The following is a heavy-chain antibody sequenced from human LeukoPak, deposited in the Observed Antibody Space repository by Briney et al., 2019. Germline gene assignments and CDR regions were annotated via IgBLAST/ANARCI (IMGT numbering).Heavy chain of an antibody. V-gene: IGHV3-21*01. J-gene: IGHJ3*02. Sequence: GGSLRLSCAASGFTFSSYEMNWVRQAPGKGLEWVSSISSSSSYIYYGDSVKGRFTISRDNAKNSLYLQMNSLRAEDTAVYYCARDQGYHGGSAFDIWGQGTMVTVSS. CDR2: ISSSSSYI. CDR3: ARDQGYHGGSAFDI. CDR1: GFTFSSYE. D-gene: IGHD1-26*01.